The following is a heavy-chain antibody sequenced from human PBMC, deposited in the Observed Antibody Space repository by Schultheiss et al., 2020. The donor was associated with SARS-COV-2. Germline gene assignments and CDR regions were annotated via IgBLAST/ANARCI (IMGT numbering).Heavy chain of an antibody. V-gene: IGHV2-70*12. J-gene: IGHJ4*02. CDR2: IDWDDDK. D-gene: IGHD5-18*01. CDR1: GGSISSYYW. Sequence: TLSLTCTVSGGSISSYYWSWIRQPPGKALEWLARIDWDDDKFYSTSLKTRLTISKDTSKNQVVLTRSNMDPVDTATYYCAHSAYSYGFDSYYFDSWGQGTLVTVSS. CDR3: AHSAYSYGFDSYYFDS.